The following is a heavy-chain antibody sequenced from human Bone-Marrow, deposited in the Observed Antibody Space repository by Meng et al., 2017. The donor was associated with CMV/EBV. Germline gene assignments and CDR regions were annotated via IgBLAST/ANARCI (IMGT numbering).Heavy chain of an antibody. CDR3: AGECKWPPLGAPSDY. CDR2: IYYSGST. V-gene: IGHV4-39*07. D-gene: IGHD3-16*01. J-gene: IGHJ4*02. Sequence: SETLSLTCTVSGGPISSSRYYWGWIRQPPGKGLEWIGSIYYSGSTYYNPSLKSRVTISVDTSKNQLSLKLTSVTAADTAVYYCAGECKWPPLGAPSDYWGQGTLVTVSS. CDR1: GGPISSSRYY.